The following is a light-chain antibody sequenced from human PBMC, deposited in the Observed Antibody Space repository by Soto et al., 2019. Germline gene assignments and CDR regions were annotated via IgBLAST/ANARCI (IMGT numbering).Light chain of an antibody. CDR3: QQYGTSTIT. J-gene: IGKJ5*01. V-gene: IGKV3-20*01. CDR1: QSVSRSS. CDR2: DAS. Sequence: EILLTQSPGMLSLSPGERATLSCRGSQSVSRSSLDWYQKKPGQAPRLLIYDASSRATGIPDRLSGSGSGADLTITISRLEHEDFAVYSCQQYGTSTITFGHGTRLEIK.